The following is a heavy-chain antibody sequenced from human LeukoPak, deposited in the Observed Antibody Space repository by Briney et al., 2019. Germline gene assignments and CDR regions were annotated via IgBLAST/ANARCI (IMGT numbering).Heavy chain of an antibody. J-gene: IGHJ4*02. CDR2: INHSGST. V-gene: IGHV4-34*01. D-gene: IGHD3-3*01. CDR1: GGSFSGYY. Sequence: PSETLSLTCAVYGGSFSGYYWSWIRQPPGKGLEWIGEINHSGSTNYNPSLKSRVTISVDTSKNQFSLKLSSVTAADTAVYYCARHWRSQVEWLPYYFDYWGQGTLVTVSS. CDR3: ARHWRSQVEWLPYYFDY.